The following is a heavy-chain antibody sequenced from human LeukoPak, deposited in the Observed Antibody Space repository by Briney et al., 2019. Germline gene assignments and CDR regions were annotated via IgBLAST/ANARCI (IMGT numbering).Heavy chain of an antibody. CDR1: GGSISSYY. CDR2: IYTSGST. CDR3: ARGEVSGWYGSVDY. J-gene: IGHJ4*02. D-gene: IGHD6-19*01. V-gene: IGHV4-4*07. Sequence: SETLSLTCTVSGGSISSYYWSWIRQPAGKGLEWIGRIYTSGSTNYNPSLKSRVTMSVGTSKNQFSLKLSSVTAADTAVYYCARGEVSGWYGSVDYWGQGTLVTVSS.